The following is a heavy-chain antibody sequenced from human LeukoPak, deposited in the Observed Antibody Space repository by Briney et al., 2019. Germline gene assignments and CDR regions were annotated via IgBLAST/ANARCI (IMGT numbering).Heavy chain of an antibody. Sequence: VASVKVSCKASGYTFTLYAIHWVRQAPGQRLEWMGWINAANGNTRYSQEFQGRVTITRDTSASTAYMELSSLRSDDMAVYYCARGPYSGYKGYYIDYWGQGTLVTVSS. J-gene: IGHJ4*02. V-gene: IGHV1-3*03. CDR2: INAANGNT. CDR1: GYTFTLYA. D-gene: IGHD5-12*01. CDR3: ARGPYSGYKGYYIDY.